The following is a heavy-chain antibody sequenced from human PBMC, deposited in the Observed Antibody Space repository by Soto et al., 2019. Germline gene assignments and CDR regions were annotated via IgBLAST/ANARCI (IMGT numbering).Heavy chain of an antibody. J-gene: IGHJ4*02. CDR3: AKDHITMITDY. CDR1: GFTFSSYA. V-gene: IGHV3-23*01. D-gene: IGHD3-22*01. CDR2: ISGSGGST. Sequence: LRLSCAASGFTFSSYAMIWVRQAPGKGLEWVSTISGSGGSTYYADSVKGRFTISRDNSKNTVYLQMNSLRAEDTAVYYCAKDHITMITDYWGQGTLVTVSS.